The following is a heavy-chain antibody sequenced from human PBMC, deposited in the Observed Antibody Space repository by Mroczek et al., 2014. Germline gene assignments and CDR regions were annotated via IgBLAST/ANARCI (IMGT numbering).Heavy chain of an antibody. CDR3: ARGKYRSSGLYYGMDV. V-gene: IGHV4-34*01. CDR1: GGSFSGYY. CDR2: ISHSGST. J-gene: IGHJ6*02. D-gene: IGHD6-19*01. Sequence: QVQLQQWGAGLLKPSETLSLTCAVYGGSFSGYYWSWIRQPPGKGLEWIGEISHSGSTSYNPSLKSRVTISVDTSKNQFSLKLSSVTAADTAVYYCARGKYRSSGLYYGMDVWGQGTTVTVSS.